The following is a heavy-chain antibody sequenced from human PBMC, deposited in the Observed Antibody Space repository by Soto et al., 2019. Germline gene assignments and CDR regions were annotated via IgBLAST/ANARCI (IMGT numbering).Heavy chain of an antibody. D-gene: IGHD1-26*01. Sequence: QVQLVQSGSESMQPGASVTVSCMGSGYPFNRHSINWLRQAPGQGLEWMGWINPNTGNPTYEQVFTGQFVFSVDTSVSTLYLQMFSLKDDYAAVYYCARDRASGSFDSWGQGTLVTVSS. J-gene: IGHJ4*02. V-gene: IGHV7-4-1*01. CDR3: ARDRASGSFDS. CDR1: GYPFNRHS. CDR2: INPNTGNP.